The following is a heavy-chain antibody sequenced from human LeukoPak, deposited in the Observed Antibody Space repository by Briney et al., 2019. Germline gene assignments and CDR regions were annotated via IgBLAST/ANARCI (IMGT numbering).Heavy chain of an antibody. CDR3: ARHWRGCYSIEY. D-gene: IGHD2-15*01. V-gene: IGHV5-51*01. CDR2: IYPDDSNS. Sequence: PGESLMISCKGSVYRFTSYWIGWVLQMPGKGLEWMAIIYPDDSNSRYSPSFQGQVTISADKSISTAYLQWSSLKASDSAMYYCARHWRGCYSIEYWGQGTLVTVSS. J-gene: IGHJ4*02. CDR1: VYRFTSYW.